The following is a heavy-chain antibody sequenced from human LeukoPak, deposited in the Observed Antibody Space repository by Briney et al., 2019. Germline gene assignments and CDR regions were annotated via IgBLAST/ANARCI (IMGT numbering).Heavy chain of an antibody. CDR3: ARDCFSTNCYDY. J-gene: IGHJ4*02. Sequence: SETLSLTCTVSGGSISSYYWSWIRQPPGKGLEWIGYIYCSGSTNYNPSLKSRVTISVDTSKSQFSLKLNSVTAADTAVYYCARDCFSTNCYDYWGQGTLVTVSS. D-gene: IGHD2-2*01. V-gene: IGHV4-59*01. CDR2: IYCSGST. CDR1: GGSISSYY.